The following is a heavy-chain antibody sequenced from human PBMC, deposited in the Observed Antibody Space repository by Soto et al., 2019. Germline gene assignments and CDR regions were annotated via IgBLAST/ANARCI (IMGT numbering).Heavy chain of an antibody. V-gene: IGHV3-23*01. Sequence: GGSLRLSCAASGFTCSSYDMSWVRQAPGKGLEWVSTILVGGSTHYPDSVKGRLTISRDNSKNTVFLQMNSLTPGDTAVYYGAKRTAPGGGAFDICGEGTVVTVS. CDR2: ILVGGST. CDR1: GFTCSSYD. D-gene: IGHD2-8*02. J-gene: IGHJ3*02. CDR3: AKRTAPGGGAFDI.